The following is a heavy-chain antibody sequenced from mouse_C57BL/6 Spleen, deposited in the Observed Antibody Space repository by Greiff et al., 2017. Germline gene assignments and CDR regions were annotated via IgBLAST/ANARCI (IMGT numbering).Heavy chain of an antibody. CDR1: GFTFNTYA. V-gene: IGHV10-3*01. CDR2: IRSKSSNYST. D-gene: IGHD2-5*01. J-gene: IGHJ4*01. CDR3: VRDYCSNYEGYAMDY. Sequence: EVKLVESGGGLVQPKGSLKLSCAASGFTFNTYAMHWVRQAPGKGFEWVARIRSKSSNYSTYYAVSVKDRFTISRDDSPSMLYLQMNNLKTEDTAMYYCVRDYCSNYEGYAMDYWGQGTSVTVSS.